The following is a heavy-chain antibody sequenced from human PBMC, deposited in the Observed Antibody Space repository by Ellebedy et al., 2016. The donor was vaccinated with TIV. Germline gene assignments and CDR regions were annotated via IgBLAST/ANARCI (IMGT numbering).Heavy chain of an antibody. D-gene: IGHD3-10*01. CDR3: AKDSGKYGWNSEY. Sequence: GESLKISCAASGFTFSPYAMAWVRQAPGKGLEWLSGIVGSGAQKYADSVKCRFTISRDNYKRTVDLQMKSLRAEETAIYYCAKDSGKYGWNSEYWGQGTQVTVSS. J-gene: IGHJ4*02. CDR2: IVGSGA. V-gene: IGHV3-23*01. CDR1: GFTFSPYA.